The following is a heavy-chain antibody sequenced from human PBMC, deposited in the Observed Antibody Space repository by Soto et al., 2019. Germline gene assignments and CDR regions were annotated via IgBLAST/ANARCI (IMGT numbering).Heavy chain of an antibody. Sequence: SVKVSCKASGGTFSSYAISWVRQAPGQGLEWMGGIIPIFGTANYAQKFQGRVTITADESTSTAYMELSSLRSEDTAVYYCVLYDSSGYGRIFDYWGQGTLVTVSS. CDR3: VLYDSSGYGRIFDY. V-gene: IGHV1-69*13. CDR1: GGTFSSYA. CDR2: IIPIFGTA. D-gene: IGHD3-22*01. J-gene: IGHJ4*02.